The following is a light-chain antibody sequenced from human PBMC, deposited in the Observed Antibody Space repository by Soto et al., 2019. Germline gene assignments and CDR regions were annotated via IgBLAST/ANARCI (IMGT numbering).Light chain of an antibody. CDR1: KRVRRNS. J-gene: IGKJ2*01. V-gene: IGKV3-20*01. CDR3: QQYGSSGSRT. Sequence: EIVLTQSPGTLSLSPGERATLSCRASKRVRRNSLAWYQQRPGQAPRLLIYGASSRATGIPDRFSGSGSGTDFTLTISRLEPEDFAVYYCQQYGSSGSRTFGQGTKLEIK. CDR2: GAS.